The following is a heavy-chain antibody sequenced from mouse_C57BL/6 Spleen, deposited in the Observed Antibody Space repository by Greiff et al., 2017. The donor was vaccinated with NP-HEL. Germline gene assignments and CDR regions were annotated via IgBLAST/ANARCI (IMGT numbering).Heavy chain of an antibody. CDR1: GYAFSSYW. CDR2: IYPGDGDT. CDR3: ARQDQDYGSSHGYFDV. Sequence: VQLQQSGAELVKPGASVKISCKASGYAFSSYWMNWVKQRPGKGLEWIGQIYPGDGDTNYNGKFKGKATLTADKSSSTAYMQISSLTSEDSAVYFCARQDQDYGSSHGYFDVWGTGTTVTVSS. D-gene: IGHD1-1*01. J-gene: IGHJ1*03. V-gene: IGHV1-80*01.